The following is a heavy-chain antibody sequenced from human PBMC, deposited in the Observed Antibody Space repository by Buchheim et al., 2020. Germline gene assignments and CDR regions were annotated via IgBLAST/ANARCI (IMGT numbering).Heavy chain of an antibody. CDR3: AKKRSDNWFDP. Sequence: QVQLQESGPGLVKPSETLSLTCSVSGGSIFTYYWSWIRQAPGKGLEWIGYMDGSGRSNYNPSLNSRIPISVDTSKNQFPLTLSSVTAADTAIYYCAKKRSDNWFDPWGQGTL. V-gene: IGHV4-59*01. J-gene: IGHJ5*02. CDR2: MDGSGRS. CDR1: GGSIFTYY.